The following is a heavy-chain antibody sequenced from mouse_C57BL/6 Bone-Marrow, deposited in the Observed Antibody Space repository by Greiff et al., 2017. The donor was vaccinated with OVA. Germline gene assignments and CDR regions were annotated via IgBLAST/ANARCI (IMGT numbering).Heavy chain of an antibody. CDR3: AREFTTGVADWYFDV. CDR2: ISDGGSYT. J-gene: IGHJ1*03. Sequence: EVQLVESGGGLVKPGGSLKLSCAASGFTFSSYAMSWVRQTPEKRLEWVATISDGGSYTYYPDNVQGRFTITRDNAKNNLYLQMSHLNSEDTAMYYCAREFTTGVADWYFDVWGTGTTVTVSS. CDR1: GFTFSSYA. D-gene: IGHD1-1*01. V-gene: IGHV5-4*01.